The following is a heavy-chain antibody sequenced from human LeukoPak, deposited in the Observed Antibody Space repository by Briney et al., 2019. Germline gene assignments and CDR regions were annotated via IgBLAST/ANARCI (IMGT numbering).Heavy chain of an antibody. V-gene: IGHV4-39*01. CDR3: ARLGVTMINMDV. Sequence: GSLRLSCAASGFTFSNYAMSWVRQPPGKGLEWIGSIYYSGSTYYNPSLKSRVTISVDTSKNQFSLKLSPVTAADTAVYYCARLGVTMINMDVWGKGTTVTVSS. D-gene: IGHD3-22*01. CDR1: GFTFSNYA. J-gene: IGHJ6*03. CDR2: IYYSGST.